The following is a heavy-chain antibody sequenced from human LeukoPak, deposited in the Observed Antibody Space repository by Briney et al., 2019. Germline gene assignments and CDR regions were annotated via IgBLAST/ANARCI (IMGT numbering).Heavy chain of an antibody. D-gene: IGHD1-1*01. CDR3: ARDFTGTIDY. J-gene: IGHJ4*02. CDR1: GFTFSGSA. Sequence: QPGGSLRLSCAASGFTFSGSAMHWVRQASGKGLEWVGRIRSKANSYATAYAASVKGRFTISRDDSKNTAYLQMNSLKTEDTAVYYCARDFTGTIDYWGQGTLVTVSS. CDR2: IRSKANSYAT. V-gene: IGHV3-73*01.